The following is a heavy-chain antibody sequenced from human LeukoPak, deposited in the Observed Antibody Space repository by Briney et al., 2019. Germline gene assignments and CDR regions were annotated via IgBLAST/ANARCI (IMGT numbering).Heavy chain of an antibody. J-gene: IGHJ4*02. Sequence: SETLSLTCTVSGASISSYYWSWIRQSPGKGLEWIGFIYYSGNTNYNPSLRSRVTISIDTSKNQFSLKLTSVTPADMAVYYCARALVGTTGRFDYWGQGTLVTVSS. CDR1: GASISSYY. V-gene: IGHV4-59*01. D-gene: IGHD1-26*01. CDR3: ARALVGTTGRFDY. CDR2: IYYSGNT.